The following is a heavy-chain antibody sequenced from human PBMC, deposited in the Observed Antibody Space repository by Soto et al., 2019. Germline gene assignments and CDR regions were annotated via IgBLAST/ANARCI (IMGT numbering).Heavy chain of an antibody. CDR1: GFTFRTYE. D-gene: IGHD4-4*01. CDR3: STFPRSSKRGY. V-gene: IGHV3-48*03. Sequence: PGGSLRLSCAASGFTFRTYEMNRVRQAPGKGLEWVSYISDGGATMYYADSVKGRFTISRDNAQNSLFLQMNSLRAEDTAVYYCSTFPRSSKRGYWGQGTLVTVSS. J-gene: IGHJ4*02. CDR2: ISDGGATM.